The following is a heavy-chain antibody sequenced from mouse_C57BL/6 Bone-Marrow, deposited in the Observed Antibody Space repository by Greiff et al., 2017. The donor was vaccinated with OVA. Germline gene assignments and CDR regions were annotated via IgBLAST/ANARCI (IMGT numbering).Heavy chain of an antibody. CDR3: ARQVGRPWFAY. CDR1: GFTFSSYT. V-gene: IGHV5-9*04. CDR2: ISGGGGNT. Sequence: EVKLMESGGGLVKPGGSLKLSCAASGFTFSSYTMSWVRQTPEKRLEWVATISGGGGNTYYPDSVKGRFTISRDNAKNTLYLQMSSLRSEDTAVYYCARQVGRPWFAYWGQGTLVTVSA. J-gene: IGHJ3*01. D-gene: IGHD4-1*01.